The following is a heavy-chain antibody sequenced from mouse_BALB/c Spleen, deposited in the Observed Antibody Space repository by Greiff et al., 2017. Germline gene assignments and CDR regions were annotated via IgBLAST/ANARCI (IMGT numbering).Heavy chain of an antibody. Sequence: VHLVESGPGLVAPSQSLSITCTVSGFSLTSYGVSWVRQPPGKGLEWLGVIWGDGSTNYHSALISRLSISKDNSKSQVFLKLNSLQTDDTATYYCAKGANEYGNYGGNYWGQGTLVTVSA. D-gene: IGHD2-10*02. V-gene: IGHV2-3*01. CDR1: GFSLTSYG. J-gene: IGHJ3*01. CDR3: AKGANEYGNYGGNY. CDR2: IWGDGST.